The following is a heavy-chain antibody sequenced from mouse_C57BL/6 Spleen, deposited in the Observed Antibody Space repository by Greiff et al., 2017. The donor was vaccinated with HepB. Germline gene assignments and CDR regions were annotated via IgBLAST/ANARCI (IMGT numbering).Heavy chain of an antibody. D-gene: IGHD4-1*01. J-gene: IGHJ2*01. Sequence: EVKLMESGGGLVKPGGSLKLSCAASGFTFSSYAMSWVRQTPEKRLEWVATISDGGSYTYYPDNVKGRFTISRDNAKNNLYLQMSHLKSEDTAMYYCARGANWYYFDYWGQGTTLTVSS. CDR3: ARGANWYYFDY. CDR2: ISDGGSYT. CDR1: GFTFSSYA. V-gene: IGHV5-4*03.